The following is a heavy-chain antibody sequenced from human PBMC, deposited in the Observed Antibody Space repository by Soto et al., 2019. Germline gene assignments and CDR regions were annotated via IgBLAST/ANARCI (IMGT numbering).Heavy chain of an antibody. CDR2: IIPIFGTA. V-gene: IGHV1-69*12. CDR1: GGTFSSYA. J-gene: IGHJ6*02. CDR3: AGVYRTGSPLMYYYYGMDV. Sequence: QVQLVQSGAEVKKPGSSVKVSCKASGGTFSSYAISWVRQAPGQGLEWMGGIIPIFGTANYAQKFQGRVTITADESTSPAYMELSSLRSEDTAVYYCAGVYRTGSPLMYYYYGMDVWGQGTTVTVSS.